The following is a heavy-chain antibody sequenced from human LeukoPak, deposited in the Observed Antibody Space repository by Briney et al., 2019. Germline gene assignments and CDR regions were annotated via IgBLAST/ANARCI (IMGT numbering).Heavy chain of an antibody. CDR2: IYYSGST. CDR3: ARSSPNSRLLLEGFDY. J-gene: IGHJ4*02. D-gene: IGHD3-22*01. V-gene: IGHV4-59*08. Sequence: SETLSLTCTVSGDSISSYYWSWIRQPPGKGLEWIGYIYYSGSTNYNPSLKSRVTISVDTSKNQFSLKLSSVTAADTAVYYCARSSPNSRLLLEGFDYWGQGTLVTVSS. CDR1: GDSISSYY.